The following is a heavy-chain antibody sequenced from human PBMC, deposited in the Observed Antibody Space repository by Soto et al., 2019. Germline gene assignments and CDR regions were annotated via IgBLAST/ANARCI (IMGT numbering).Heavy chain of an antibody. CDR1: GGSISGYY. CDR3: ASRAMGRGATIVDY. CDR2: IYYSGST. D-gene: IGHD3-10*01. V-gene: IGHV4-59*08. J-gene: IGHJ4*02. Sequence: SETLSLTCTVSGGSISGYYWSWIRQPPGKGLEWIGYIYYSGSTNYNPSLKSRVTISVDTSKNQFSLKLSSVTAADTAVYYCASRAMGRGATIVDYWGQGTLVTVSS.